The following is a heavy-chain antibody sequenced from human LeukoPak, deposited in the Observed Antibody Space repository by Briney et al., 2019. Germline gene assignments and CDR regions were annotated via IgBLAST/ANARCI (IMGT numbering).Heavy chain of an antibody. CDR2: INTTTGNP. J-gene: IGHJ4*02. V-gene: IGHV7-4-1*02. D-gene: IGHD3-9*01. CDR3: ARGHDTTGYFAY. CDR1: GYTFTTFP. Sequence: ASVKVSCKPSGYTFTTFPINWVRQAPGQGLEWMGWINTTTGNPTYAQGLTGQFVFSLDTSVSTAYLQITSLRTEDIGVYYCARGHDTTGYFAYWGQGSLVTVSS.